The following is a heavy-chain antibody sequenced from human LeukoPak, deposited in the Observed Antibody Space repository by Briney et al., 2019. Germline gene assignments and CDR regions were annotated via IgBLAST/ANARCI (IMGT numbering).Heavy chain of an antibody. CDR1: GGSVSSGSYY. CDR2: IYYSGST. D-gene: IGHD3-9*01. V-gene: IGHV4-61*01. Sequence: SETLSLTCTVSGGSVSSGSYYWSWIRQPPGKGLEWIGYIYYSGSTNYNPSFKSRVTISVDTSKNQFSLKLSSVTAADTAVYYCARDILTGSTTDYWGQGTLVTVSS. CDR3: ARDILTGSTTDY. J-gene: IGHJ4*02.